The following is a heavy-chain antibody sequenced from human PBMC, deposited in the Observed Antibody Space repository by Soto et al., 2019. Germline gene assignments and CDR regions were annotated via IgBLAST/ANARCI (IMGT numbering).Heavy chain of an antibody. V-gene: IGHV1-18*01. CDR2: ISAYNGNT. Sequence: ASVKVSCKASGYTFTSYGISWVRQAPGQGLEWMGWISAYNGNTNYAQKLQGRVTMTTDTSTSTAYMELRSRRSDETAVYYCARDTSNRYPPTGTTYYYYYYMDVWGKGTTVTVSS. CDR1: GYTFTSYG. D-gene: IGHD1-7*01. CDR3: ARDTSNRYPPTGTTYYYYYYMDV. J-gene: IGHJ6*03.